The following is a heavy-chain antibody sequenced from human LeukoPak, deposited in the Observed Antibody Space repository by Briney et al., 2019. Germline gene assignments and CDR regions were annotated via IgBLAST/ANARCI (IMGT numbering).Heavy chain of an antibody. V-gene: IGHV3-48*01. CDR3: AKELTERWLIDAFDI. J-gene: IGHJ3*02. CDR2: ISSSSSTI. D-gene: IGHD5-24*01. Sequence: GGSLRLSWADSGFTVSRNYMSWVRQAPGKGLEWVSYISSSSSTIYYADSVKGRFTISRDNAKNSLSLQMSSLRAEDTAIYYCAKELTERWLIDAFDIWGQGTVVTVSS. CDR1: GFTVSRNY.